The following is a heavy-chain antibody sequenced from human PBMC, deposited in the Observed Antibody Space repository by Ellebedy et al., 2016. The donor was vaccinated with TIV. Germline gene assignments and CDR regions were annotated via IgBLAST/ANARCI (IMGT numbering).Heavy chain of an antibody. D-gene: IGHD1-26*01. J-gene: IGHJ2*01. V-gene: IGHV4-59*12. CDR2: IYYSGST. Sequence: SETLSLTCTVSGGSISSYYWSWIRQPPGKGLEWIGYIYYSGSTYYNPSLKSRVTMSVDTSKNQFSLKLSSVTAADTAVYNCARLGNTEKGRYFDLWGRGTRVTVSS. CDR3: ARLGNTEKGRYFDL. CDR1: GGSISSYY.